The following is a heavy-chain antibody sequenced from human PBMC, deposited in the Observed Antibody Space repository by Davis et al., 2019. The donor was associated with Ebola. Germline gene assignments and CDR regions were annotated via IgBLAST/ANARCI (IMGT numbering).Heavy chain of an antibody. J-gene: IGHJ4*02. Sequence: GGSLRLSCAASGSSFSYHGMHWVRQAPGKGLEWLAFIRYDGSDKYYADSVKGRFTISRDNSKNTLYLQMTSLRAEDTAVYYCARDSDDYSFDYWGQGTLVTVSS. D-gene: IGHD4-11*01. CDR1: GSSFSYHG. CDR3: ARDSDDYSFDY. V-gene: IGHV3-30*02. CDR2: IRYDGSDK.